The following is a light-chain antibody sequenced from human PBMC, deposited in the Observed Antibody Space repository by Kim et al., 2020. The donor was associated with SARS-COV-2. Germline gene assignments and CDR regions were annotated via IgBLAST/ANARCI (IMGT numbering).Light chain of an antibody. J-gene: IGLJ3*02. CDR2: DDT. CDR1: TNDGGGYQS. CDR3: NSHTTGRIWV. Sequence: GQSITISCTRRTNDGGGYQSVSWYHQQPGRPPKFLIYDDTNRPSGVSNRFSGSKSDNTASLTISGLQAEDEGDYYCNSHTTGRIWVFGGGTQLTVL. V-gene: IGLV2-14*04.